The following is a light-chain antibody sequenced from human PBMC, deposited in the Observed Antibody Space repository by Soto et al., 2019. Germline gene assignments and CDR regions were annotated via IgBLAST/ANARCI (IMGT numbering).Light chain of an antibody. J-gene: IGKJ5*01. CDR3: QQYGGSPPT. Sequence: EIVLTQSPGTLSLSPGERATLSCRASQSVSSSYLAWYQQKPGQAPRLLIYGASSRATGIPDRFSGSGSGTDFTLTISRLEPEDFAVYYCQQYGGSPPTFGQGTRLEI. CDR2: GAS. V-gene: IGKV3-20*01. CDR1: QSVSSSY.